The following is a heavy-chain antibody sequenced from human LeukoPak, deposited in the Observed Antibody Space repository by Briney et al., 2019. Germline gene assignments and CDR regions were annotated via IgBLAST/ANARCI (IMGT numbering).Heavy chain of an antibody. CDR1: GFTFDDYA. Sequence: GGSLRLSCAASGFTFDDYAMHWVRQAPGKGLEWVSGITWNSGVIAYADSVKGRFTISRDNAKISLYLQMNSLRAEDMALYYCARDLYSQYWGQGTLVTVSS. CDR3: ARDLYSQY. D-gene: IGHD2-21*01. J-gene: IGHJ4*02. V-gene: IGHV3-9*03. CDR2: ITWNSGVI.